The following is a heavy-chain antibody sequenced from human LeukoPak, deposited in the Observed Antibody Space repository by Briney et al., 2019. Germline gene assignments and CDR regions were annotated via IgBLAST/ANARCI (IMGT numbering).Heavy chain of an antibody. CDR2: IDWDDDK. CDR1: GFSLSTSGMR. CDR3: ARTEATYHYMDV. Sequence: SDPALVKPTQTLTLTCTFSGFSLSTSGMRVSWIRQPPGKALEWLARIDWDDDKFYSTSLRTRLTISKDTSKNQVVLTMTNMDPVDTATYYCARTEATYHYMDVWGKGTTVTVSS. D-gene: IGHD5-24*01. J-gene: IGHJ6*03. V-gene: IGHV2-70*04.